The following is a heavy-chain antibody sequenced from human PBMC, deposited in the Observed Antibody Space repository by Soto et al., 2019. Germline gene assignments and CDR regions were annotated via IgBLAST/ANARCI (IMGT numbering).Heavy chain of an antibody. J-gene: IGHJ5*02. V-gene: IGHV1-8*01. D-gene: IGHD2-8*02. CDR1: GYTFTSYD. CDR2: MNPNSGNT. CDR3: ARGWWLRGNWFDP. Sequence: ASVKVSCKASGYTFTSYDINWVRQATGQGLEWMGWMNPNSGNTGYAQKFQGRVTMTRSTSISTAYMELGSLRSEDTAVYYCARGWWLRGNWFDPWGQGTLVTVS.